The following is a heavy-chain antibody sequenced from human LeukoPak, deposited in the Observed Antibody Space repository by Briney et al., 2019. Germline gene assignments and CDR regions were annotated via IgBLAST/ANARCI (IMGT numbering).Heavy chain of an antibody. CDR1: GGSFSGYY. D-gene: IGHD3-16*02. J-gene: IGHJ5*02. CDR3: ERGGGHDYVWGSYRYTSINWFDP. CDR2: INHSGST. Sequence: PSETLSLTCAVYGGSFSGYYWSWIRQPPGKGLEWIGEINHSGSTNYNPSLKSRVTISVDTSKNQFSLKLSSVTAADTAVYHCERGGGHDYVWGSYRYTSINWFDPWGQGTLVTVSS. V-gene: IGHV4-34*01.